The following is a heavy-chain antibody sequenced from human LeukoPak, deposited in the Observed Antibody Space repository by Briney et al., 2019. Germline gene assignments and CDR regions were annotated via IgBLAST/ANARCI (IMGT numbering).Heavy chain of an antibody. J-gene: IGHJ5*02. Sequence: ASVKVSCKASGYTFTSYGISWVRQAPGQGLEWMGWISAYNGNTNYAQKLQGRVTMTTDTSTSTAYMELRSLRSDDTAVYYCAREPNYYGSGSYYKTGWFDPWGQGTLVTVSS. CDR3: AREPNYYGSGSYYKTGWFDP. CDR1: GYTFTSYG. CDR2: ISAYNGNT. D-gene: IGHD3-10*01. V-gene: IGHV1-18*01.